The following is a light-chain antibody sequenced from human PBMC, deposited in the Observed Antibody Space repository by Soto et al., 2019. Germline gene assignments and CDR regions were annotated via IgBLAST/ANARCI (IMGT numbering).Light chain of an antibody. V-gene: IGLV2-14*03. J-gene: IGLJ2*01. CDR3: SSSTSSSTFVV. CDR1: SSDVGAYNY. Sequence: QSALTQPASVSGSPGQSITISCTGTSSDVGAYNYVSWYQQHPGKAHKLMIYNVSNRPSGVSNRFSGSKSGNTASLTISGLQAEDEADYYCSSSTSSSTFVVFGGGTKLTVL. CDR2: NVS.